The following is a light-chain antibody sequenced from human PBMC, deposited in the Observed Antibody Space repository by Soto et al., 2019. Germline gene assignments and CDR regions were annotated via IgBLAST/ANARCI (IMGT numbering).Light chain of an antibody. V-gene: IGKV4-1*01. CDR1: QSVLYSSNNKNY. J-gene: IGKJ2*01. CDR2: WAS. Sequence: DIVMTQSPDSLAVSLGERATINCKSSQSVLYSSNNKNYLAWYQQKPGQPPKLLIYWASTRESGVPDRFSGSGSGTDFTLTISSRPAEDVAVYYCQQYYSTPYTFGKGTKLEIK. CDR3: QQYYSTPYT.